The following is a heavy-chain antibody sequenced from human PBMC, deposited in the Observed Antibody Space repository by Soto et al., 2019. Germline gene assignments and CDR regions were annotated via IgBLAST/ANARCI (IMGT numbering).Heavy chain of an antibody. CDR1: GGTFSNYA. J-gene: IGHJ4*02. Sequence: QVQLVQSGAEVKKPGSSVKVSCKASGGTFSNYAISWVRQAPGQGPEWMGGIIPIFGTANYAQRFQGRVTITADRSKSTAYMEVRSLTFEDTAVYYCARGWETVGATTPFAYWGQGTLVSVSS. D-gene: IGHD1-26*01. V-gene: IGHV1-69*06. CDR3: ARGWETVGATTPFAY. CDR2: IIPIFGTA.